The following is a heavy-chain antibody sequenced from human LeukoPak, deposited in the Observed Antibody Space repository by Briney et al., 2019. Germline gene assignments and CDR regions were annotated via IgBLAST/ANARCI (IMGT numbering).Heavy chain of an antibody. J-gene: IGHJ4*02. CDR3: ARRGGSSSRRSPIDY. V-gene: IGHV3-7*01. D-gene: IGHD6-6*01. CDR2: IKQDGSQR. CDR1: GFTFSDYW. Sequence: GGSLRLSCTAAGFTFSDYWMTWARQAPGKGPEWVANIKQDGSQRYYVDSVRGRFTISRDNAKNSLFLQMNGLRAEDTAVYYCARRGGSSSRRSPIDYWGQGTLVTVSS.